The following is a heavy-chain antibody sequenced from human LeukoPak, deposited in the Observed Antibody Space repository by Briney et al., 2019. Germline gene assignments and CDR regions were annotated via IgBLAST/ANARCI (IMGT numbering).Heavy chain of an antibody. J-gene: IGHJ6*03. CDR1: GGSFSGYY. V-gene: IGHV4-39*01. CDR3: ARQYYLGLSYYYYYMDV. D-gene: IGHD3-16*02. Sequence: SETLSLTCAVYGGSFSGYYWGWIRQPPGKGLEWIGTIYYSGSTYYNPSLKSRVTISVDTSKNQFSLKLSSVTAADTAVYYCARQYYLGLSYYYYYMDVWGKGTTVTVSS. CDR2: IYYSGST.